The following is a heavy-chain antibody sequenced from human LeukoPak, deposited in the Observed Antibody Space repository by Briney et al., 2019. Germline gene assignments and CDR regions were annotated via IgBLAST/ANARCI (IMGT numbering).Heavy chain of an antibody. J-gene: IGHJ4*02. CDR3: ARVDDILTGYSYYFDY. D-gene: IGHD3-9*01. CDR2: IYHSGST. Sequence: PSGTLSLTCAVSGGSISSSNWWSWVRQPPGKGLEWIGEIYHSGSTNYNPSLKSRVTISVDKSKNQFSLKLSCVTAADTAVYYCARVDDILTGYSYYFDYWGQGTLVTVSS. CDR1: GGSISSSNW. V-gene: IGHV4-4*02.